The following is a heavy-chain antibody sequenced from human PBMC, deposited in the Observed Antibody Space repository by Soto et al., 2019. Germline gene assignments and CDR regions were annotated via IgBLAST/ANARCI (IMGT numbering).Heavy chain of an antibody. CDR2: INPGHGNT. J-gene: IGHJ6*02. D-gene: IGHD5-12*01. CDR1: GYTFTGYA. CDR3: ARAPYSGYRTYNGLDV. Sequence: ASVKVSCKASGYTFTGYAMHWVRQAPGQRLEWMGWINPGHGNTKYSQKFQGRVTITRDTSASTAYMELSSLRSEDTAVYYCARAPYSGYRTYNGLDVWGQGTTVTVSS. V-gene: IGHV1-3*01.